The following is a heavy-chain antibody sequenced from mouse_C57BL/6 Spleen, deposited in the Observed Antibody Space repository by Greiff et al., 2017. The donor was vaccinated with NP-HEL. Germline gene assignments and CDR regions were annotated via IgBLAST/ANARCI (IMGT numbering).Heavy chain of an antibody. Sequence: QVHVKQSGPGLVQPSQSLSITCTVSGFSLTSYGVHWVRQSPGKGLEWLGVIWRGGSTDYNAAFMSRLSITKDNSKSQVFFKMNSLQADDTAIYYCAKKGGYYYAMDYWGQGTSVTVSS. CDR3: AKKGGYYYAMDY. CDR1: GFSLTSYG. V-gene: IGHV2-5*01. CDR2: IWRGGST. J-gene: IGHJ4*01.